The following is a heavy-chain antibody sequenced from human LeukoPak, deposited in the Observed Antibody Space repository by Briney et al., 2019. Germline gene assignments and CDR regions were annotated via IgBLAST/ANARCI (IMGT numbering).Heavy chain of an antibody. CDR1: GYTFTSYG. D-gene: IGHD3-3*01. J-gene: IGHJ6*02. V-gene: IGHV1-18*01. CDR2: ISAYNGNT. CDR3: AIWPDHGGIRFLEWFPPYYYYYGMDV. Sequence: ASVKVSCKASGYTFTSYGISWVRQAPGQGLEWMGWISAYNGNTNYAQKLQGRVTMTTDTSTSTAYMELRSLRSDDTAVYYCAIWPDHGGIRFLEWFPPYYYYYGMDVWGQGTTVTVSS.